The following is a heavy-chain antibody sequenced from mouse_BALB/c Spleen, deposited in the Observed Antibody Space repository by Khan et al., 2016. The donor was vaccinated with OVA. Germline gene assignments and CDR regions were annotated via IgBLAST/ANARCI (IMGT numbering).Heavy chain of an antibody. CDR3: ARTARIKY. Sequence: EVQLKQSGPGLVKPSQSLSLTCTVTGYSITSGYGWNWIRQFPGNKLEWMGYISYSGSTNYNPSLQSRISITRDTSKNQYFLQLNSVTTEDTATYYCARTARIKYWGQGTTRTVSS. CDR1: GYSITSGYG. V-gene: IGHV3-2*02. D-gene: IGHD1-2*01. J-gene: IGHJ2*01. CDR2: ISYSGST.